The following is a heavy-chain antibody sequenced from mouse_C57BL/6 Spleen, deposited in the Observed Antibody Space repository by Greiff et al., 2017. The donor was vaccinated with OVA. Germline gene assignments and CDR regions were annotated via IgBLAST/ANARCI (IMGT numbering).Heavy chain of an antibody. CDR2: ISYDGSN. D-gene: IGHD1-1*01. J-gene: IGHJ2*01. V-gene: IGHV3-6*01. CDR3: ANYGSLYYFDY. CDR1: GYSITSGYY. Sequence: EVQLQQSGPGLVKPSQSLSLTCSVTGYSITSGYYWHWIRQFPGNKLEWMGYISYDGSNNYNPSLKNRISITRDTSKNQFFLKLNSVTTEDTATYYCANYGSLYYFDYWGQGTTLTVSS.